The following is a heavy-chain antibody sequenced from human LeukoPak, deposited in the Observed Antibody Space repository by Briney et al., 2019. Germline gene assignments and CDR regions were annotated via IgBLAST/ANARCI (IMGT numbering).Heavy chain of an antibody. CDR3: ARHVAYSSSYYFDY. V-gene: IGHV4-39*01. D-gene: IGHD6-13*01. CDR1: GGSISSSSYY. J-gene: IGHJ4*02. Sequence: PSETLSLTCTVSGGSISSSSYYWGWIRQPPGKGLEWIGSIYYSGSTYYNPPLNSRVTISVDTSKNQFSLKLRSVTAAATAVYYCARHVAYSSSYYFDYWGQGTLVTVSS. CDR2: IYYSGST.